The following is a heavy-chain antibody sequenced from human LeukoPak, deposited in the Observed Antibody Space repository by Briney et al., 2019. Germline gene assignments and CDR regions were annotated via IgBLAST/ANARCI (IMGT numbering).Heavy chain of an antibody. V-gene: IGHV3-9*01. Sequence: GRSLRLSCAASGFTFDDYVMHWVRQAPGKGLEWVAGVSWNSGDIGYGDSVKGRFTISRDNAKNSLFLHMNSLRPEDTALYYCARGLTVAGRNYYYYMDVWGKGTTVTVSS. D-gene: IGHD6-19*01. CDR3: ARGLTVAGRNYYYYMDV. CDR1: GFTFDDYV. CDR2: VSWNSGDI. J-gene: IGHJ6*03.